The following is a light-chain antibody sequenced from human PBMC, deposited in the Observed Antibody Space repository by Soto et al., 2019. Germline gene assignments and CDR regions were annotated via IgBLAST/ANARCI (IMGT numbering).Light chain of an antibody. CDR2: DTS. CDR1: QSFRNSF. J-gene: IGKJ5*01. V-gene: IGKV3-20*01. Sequence: VLTQSPGTLSLSPGERATLSCRASQSFRNSFIAWSQQRPGQGPRLLMYDTSSRASGIPDRLSGSGSGTDFTLTISRLETDDFAVVFCHQYLTSEIMFGPVTRLESK. CDR3: HQYLTSEIM.